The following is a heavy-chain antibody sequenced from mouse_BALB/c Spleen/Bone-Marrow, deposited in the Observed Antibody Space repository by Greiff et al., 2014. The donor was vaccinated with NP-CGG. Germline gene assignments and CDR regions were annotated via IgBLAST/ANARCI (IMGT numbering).Heavy chain of an antibody. V-gene: IGHV1-62-2*01. D-gene: IGHD1-1*01. J-gene: IGHJ2*01. Sequence: QVQLQQSGAELVKPGASVKLSCKASGYTFTEFIIHWVKQRSGQGLEWIGWFYPGSSRIKYNEKFKDKATLTADKSSNTVYMYLKRLTSDDSAGYFSARQFITLDYWGQGTTLTVSA. CDR2: FYPGSSRI. CDR1: GYTFTEFI. CDR3: ARQFITLDY.